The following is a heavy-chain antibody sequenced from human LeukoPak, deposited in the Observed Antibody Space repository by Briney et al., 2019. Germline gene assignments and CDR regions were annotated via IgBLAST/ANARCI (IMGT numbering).Heavy chain of an antibody. CDR1: GGSFSGYY. D-gene: IGHD3-22*01. CDR2: INHSGST. J-gene: IGHJ4*02. CDR3: ARGTRSGSGYYYKGLYYFDY. Sequence: SETLSLTCAVYGGSFSGYYWSWIRQPPGKGLEWIGEINHSGSTNYNPSLKSRVTISVDTSKNRFSLKLSSVTAADTAVYYCARGTRSGSGYYYKGLYYFDYWGQGTLVTVSS. V-gene: IGHV4-34*01.